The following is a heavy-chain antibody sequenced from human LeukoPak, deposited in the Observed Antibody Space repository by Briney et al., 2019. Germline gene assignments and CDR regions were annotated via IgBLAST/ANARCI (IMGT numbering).Heavy chain of an antibody. V-gene: IGHV3-74*01. CDR2: INSDGSSI. Sequence: GGSLRLSCAASGFTFSSYWMHWVRQAPGKGLVWVSRINSDGSSISFADSVKGRFTISRDNAKNSLYLQMNSLRAEDTAVYYCAREPEDYYYDSSGYLDYWGQGTLVTVSS. D-gene: IGHD3-22*01. J-gene: IGHJ4*02. CDR1: GFTFSSYW. CDR3: AREPEDYYYDSSGYLDY.